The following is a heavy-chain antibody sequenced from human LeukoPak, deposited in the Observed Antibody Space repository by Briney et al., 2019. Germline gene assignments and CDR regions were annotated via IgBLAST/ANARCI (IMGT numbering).Heavy chain of an antibody. CDR3: ARQGPGYCSSTSCYGVGY. Sequence: ASVKVSCKASGYTFTSYDINWVRQAPGQGLEWMGWINTNTGNPTYAQAFTGRFVFSLDTSVSTAYLQISSLKAEDTAVYYCARQGPGYCSSTSCYGVGYWGQGTLVTVSS. V-gene: IGHV7-4-1*02. J-gene: IGHJ4*02. D-gene: IGHD2-2*01. CDR1: GYTFTSYD. CDR2: INTNTGNP.